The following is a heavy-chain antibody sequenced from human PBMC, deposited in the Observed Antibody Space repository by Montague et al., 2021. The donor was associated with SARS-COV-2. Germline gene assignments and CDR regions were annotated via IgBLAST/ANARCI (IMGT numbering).Heavy chain of an antibody. V-gene: IGHV2-70*01. D-gene: IGHD6-13*01. J-gene: IGHJ4*02. Sequence: PALGKPTQTLTLTCTFSGFSLSTSGMCVSWIRRPPGKALEWLALIDWDDDKYYSTSLKTRLTISKDTSKNQVVLTMTNMDPVDTATYYCARIFDSSWPTFDYWGQGTLVTVSS. CDR3: ARIFDSSWPTFDY. CDR2: IDWDDDK. CDR1: GFSLSTSGMC.